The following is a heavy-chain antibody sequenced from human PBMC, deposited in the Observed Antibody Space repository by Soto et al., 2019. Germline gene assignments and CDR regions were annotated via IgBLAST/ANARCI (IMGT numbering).Heavy chain of an antibody. CDR2: IWYDGSNK. V-gene: IGHV3-33*01. CDR1: GFTFSSYG. Sequence: GGFLRLSCAASGFTFSSYGMHWVRQAPGKGLEWVAVIWYDGSNKYYADSVKGRFTISRDNSKNTLYLQMNSLRAEDTAVYYCAREGRADGAYFDYWGQGTLVTVSS. J-gene: IGHJ4*02. CDR3: AREGRADGAYFDY.